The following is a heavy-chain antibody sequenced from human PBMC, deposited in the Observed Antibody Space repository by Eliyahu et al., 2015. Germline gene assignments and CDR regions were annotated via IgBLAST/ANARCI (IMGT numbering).Heavy chain of an antibody. J-gene: IGHJ5*02. V-gene: IGHV4-39*01. CDR1: GGSISXSXXX. D-gene: IGHD3/OR15-3a*01. Sequence: QLQLQESGPGLVKPSETLSLTCTVPGGSISXSXXXWGWIRQPPGKGLEWIGSXYYSGSTYYNPSLKSRVTISVDTSKNQFSLKLSSVTAADTAVYYCAVSGGLVIIQYNWFDPWGQGTLVTVSS. CDR2: XYYSGST. CDR3: AVSGGLVIIQYNWFDP.